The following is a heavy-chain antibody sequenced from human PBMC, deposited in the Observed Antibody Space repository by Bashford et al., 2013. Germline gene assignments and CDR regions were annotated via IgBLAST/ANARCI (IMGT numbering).Heavy chain of an antibody. V-gene: IGHV4-4*07. CDR3: ARDPRVDYGNWFDP. D-gene: IGHD3-16*01. CDR2: IYTNGNT. J-gene: IGHJ5*02. CDR1: GGSISSYY. Sequence: SETLSLTCTVSGGSISSYYWNWIRQPAAGKGLEWIGRIYTNGNTIYNPSLKSRVSISMDTSKNQFSLKLRSVTAADTAVYYCARDPRVDYGNWFDPWGQGTLVTVSS.